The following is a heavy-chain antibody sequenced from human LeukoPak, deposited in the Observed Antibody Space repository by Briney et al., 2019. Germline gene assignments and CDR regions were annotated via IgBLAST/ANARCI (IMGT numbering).Heavy chain of an antibody. CDR1: GGSISSSSYY. CDR2: IYYSGST. V-gene: IGHV4-39*01. J-gene: IGHJ4*02. CDR3: ASIEVAATNFDY. D-gene: IGHD6-19*01. Sequence: PSETLSLTCTVSGGSISSSSYYCGWIRQPPGKGLEWIGSIYYSGSTYYNPSLKSRVTISVDTSKNQFSLKLSSVTAADTALYYCASIEVAATNFDYWGQGTLVTVSS.